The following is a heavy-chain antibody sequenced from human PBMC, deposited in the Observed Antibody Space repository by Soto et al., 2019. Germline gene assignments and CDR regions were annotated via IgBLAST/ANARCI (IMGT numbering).Heavy chain of an antibody. J-gene: IGHJ6*02. CDR1: GYTLTSYG. D-gene: IGHD3-10*01. CDR2: ISAYNGST. V-gene: IGHV1-18*01. CDR3: ATAMVRGVYYGMDV. Sequence: ASVKVSCKASGYTLTSYGISWVRQAPGQGLEWMGWISAYNGSTNYAQKLQGRVTMTRDTSTSTAYMELSRLRSDDTAVYYCATAMVRGVYYGMDVWGQGTTVTVSS.